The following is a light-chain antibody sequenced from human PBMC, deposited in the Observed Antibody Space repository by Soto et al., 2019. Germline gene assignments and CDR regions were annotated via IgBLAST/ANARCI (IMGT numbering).Light chain of an antibody. Sequence: DIQMTQSPSSLSASVRDRATITCRASQGISKYLAWYQQKPGKVPKLLIYAASTLQSGVPSRFSGSGSGTDFTLTISSLQPEDVAAYYCQKYDSSPWTFGQGTKVEIK. CDR3: QKYDSSPWT. CDR1: QGISKY. V-gene: IGKV1-27*01. J-gene: IGKJ1*01. CDR2: AAS.